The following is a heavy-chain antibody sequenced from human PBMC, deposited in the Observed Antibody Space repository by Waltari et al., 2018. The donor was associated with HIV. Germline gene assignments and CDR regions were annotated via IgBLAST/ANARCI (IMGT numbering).Heavy chain of an antibody. Sequence: VQLVESGGGSIKTGGSLRLSCTASGFSVSNHWMDWVRQGPGKGLVWVALLDSDGSSRNDADAVKGRFVISRDNARNTVYLQVNSLRVKDTAMYFCARASHYNEFSTFDGDYYFDVWGRGTRVAVSS. CDR1: GFSVSNHW. V-gene: IGHV3-74*01. D-gene: IGHD3-9*01. CDR2: LDSDGSSR. J-gene: IGHJ4*02. CDR3: ARASHYNEFSTFDGDYYFDV.